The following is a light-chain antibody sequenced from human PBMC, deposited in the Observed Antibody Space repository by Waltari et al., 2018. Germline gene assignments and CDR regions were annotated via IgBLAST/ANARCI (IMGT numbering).Light chain of an antibody. J-gene: IGKJ4*01. CDR1: QSLSTY. Sequence: VLTQSPATLSLSPGERATLSCRASQSLSTYLAWYQQKPDQAPRLLIYDASKRATGVPARFSGTMSATDFTLTISRLEPDDFGLYYCQHNSNGPLFGGGTTVEIK. V-gene: IGKV3-11*01. CDR3: QHNSNGPL. CDR2: DAS.